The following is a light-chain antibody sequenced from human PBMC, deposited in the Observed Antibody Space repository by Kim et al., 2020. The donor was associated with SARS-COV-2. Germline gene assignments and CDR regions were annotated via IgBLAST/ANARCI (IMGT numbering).Light chain of an antibody. J-gene: IGKJ4*02. V-gene: IGKV6-21*01. CDR3: QQSSSLPLT. Sequence: EIVLTQSPAFQSVTPKEKVTITCRASQSIGSSLHWYQQKPDQSPKPLIKYASQSFSGVPSRFSGSGSGTDFTLTINSLEAEDAATYYCQQSSSLPLTFGGGTKVDIK. CDR2: YAS. CDR1: QSIGSS.